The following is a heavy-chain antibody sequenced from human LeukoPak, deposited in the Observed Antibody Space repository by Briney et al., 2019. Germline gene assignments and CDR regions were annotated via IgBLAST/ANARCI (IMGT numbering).Heavy chain of an antibody. V-gene: IGHV3-43D*03. J-gene: IGHJ4*02. CDR3: AKARSVVTPSGYFDY. CDR2: ISWNSGST. Sequence: GGSLRLSCAASGFTFDDYAMHWVRQAPGKGLEWVSGISWNSGSTYYADSVKGRFTISRDNSKNSLYLQMNSLRAEDTALYYCAKARSVVTPSGYFDYWGQGTLVTVSS. CDR1: GFTFDDYA. D-gene: IGHD4-23*01.